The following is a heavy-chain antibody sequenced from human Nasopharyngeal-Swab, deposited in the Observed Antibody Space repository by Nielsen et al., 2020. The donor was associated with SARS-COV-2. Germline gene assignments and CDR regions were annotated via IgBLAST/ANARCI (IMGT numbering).Heavy chain of an antibody. D-gene: IGHD3-10*01. CDR3: AASRGPGSYYYGSGDQSMDV. V-gene: IGHV5-10-1*01. CDR1: GTISTSYW. J-gene: IGHJ6*02. CDR2: SDPSDSYT. Sequence: GEFLIFCRKGAGTISTSYWNSGGRQMRGKGAWWMGRSDPSDSYTNYSPSFQGHVTISADKSISTANLQWSSLKASDTAMYYCAASRGPGSYYYGSGDQSMDVWGQGTTVTVSS.